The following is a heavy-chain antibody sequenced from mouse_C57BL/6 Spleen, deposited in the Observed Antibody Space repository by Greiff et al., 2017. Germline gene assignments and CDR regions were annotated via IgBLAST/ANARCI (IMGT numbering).Heavy chain of an antibody. CDR2: INPGSGGT. Sequence: VQLQQSGAELVRPGTSVKVSCKASGYAFTNYSIEWVKQRPGQGLEWIGWINPGSGGTNYNEKFKGKATLTADKSSSTAYMQLSSLTSEDSAVYFGARYGSYDGSSYEYYFDYWGQGTTLTVSS. D-gene: IGHD1-1*01. J-gene: IGHJ2*01. CDR1: GYAFTNYS. V-gene: IGHV1-54*01. CDR3: ARYGSYDGSSYEYYFDY.